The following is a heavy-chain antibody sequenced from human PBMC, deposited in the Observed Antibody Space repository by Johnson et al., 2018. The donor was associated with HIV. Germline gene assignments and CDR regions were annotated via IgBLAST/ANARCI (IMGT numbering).Heavy chain of an antibody. CDR1: GFTFSSYA. CDR3: ARAPLGYCSSSTCITDAFDV. J-gene: IGHJ3*01. D-gene: IGHD2-2*01. Sequence: QMQLVESGGGLVQPGGSLRLSCAASGFTFSSYAMHWVRQAPGKGLEWVAVISYDGSNKYYADSVKGRFTISRDNAKNSLYLQMNSLRAEDTAVYYCARAPLGYCSSSTCITDAFDVWGQGTMVTVSS. CDR2: ISYDGSNK. V-gene: IGHV3-30*04.